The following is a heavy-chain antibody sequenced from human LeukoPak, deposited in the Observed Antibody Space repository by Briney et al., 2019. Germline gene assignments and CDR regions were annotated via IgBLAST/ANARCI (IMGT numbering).Heavy chain of an antibody. J-gene: IGHJ3*02. CDR3: ASSGPSTWWELPNDAFDI. D-gene: IGHD1-26*01. CDR1: GFTFSSYW. CDR2: IKQDGSEK. Sequence: PGGSLRLSCAASGFTFSSYWMSWVRQAPGKGLEWVANIKQDGSEKYYVDSVKGRFTISRDNAKNSLYLQMNSLRAEDTAVYYCASSGPSTWWELPNDAFDIWGQGTMVTVSS. V-gene: IGHV3-7*01.